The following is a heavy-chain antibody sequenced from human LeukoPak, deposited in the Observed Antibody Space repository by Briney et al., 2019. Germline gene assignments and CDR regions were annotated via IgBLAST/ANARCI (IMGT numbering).Heavy chain of an antibody. J-gene: IGHJ4*02. CDR1: GYTLTELS. D-gene: IGHD6-13*01. CDR3: AGSSSXYHRIGY. V-gene: IGHV1-24*01. CDR2: FDPEDGET. Sequence: GASVKVSCKVSGYTLTELSMHWVRQAPGKGLEWMGGFDPEDGETIYAQKFQGRVTMTEDTSTDTAYMELSSLRSEDTAVYYCAGSSSXYHRIGYWGQGTLVTVSS.